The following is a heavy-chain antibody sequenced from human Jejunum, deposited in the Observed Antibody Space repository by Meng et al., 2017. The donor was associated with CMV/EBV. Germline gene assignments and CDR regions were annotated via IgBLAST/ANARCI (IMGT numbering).Heavy chain of an antibody. Sequence: EASGFTFTNFALIWVRQAPGKGLEWVSTVSGTGATTYYADSVRGRFTISRDNARSTLSLQMNSLRADDTAVYFCAKQGYNNDLDDWGQGALVTVSS. CDR1: GFTFTNFA. CDR3: AKQGYNNDLDD. D-gene: IGHD5-24*01. J-gene: IGHJ4*02. V-gene: IGHV3-23*01. CDR2: VSGTGATT.